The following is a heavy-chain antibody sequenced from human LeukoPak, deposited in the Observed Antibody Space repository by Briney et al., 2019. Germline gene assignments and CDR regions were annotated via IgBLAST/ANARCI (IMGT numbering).Heavy chain of an antibody. J-gene: IGHJ4*02. CDR2: ISAYNGNT. V-gene: IGHV1-18*01. CDR3: ARDFGSSSPYYFDY. CDR1: GYTFTSYG. D-gene: IGHD6-13*01. Sequence: ASVKVSCKASGYTFTSYGISWVRQAPGQGLEWIGWISAYNGNTNYAQKLQGRVTMTTDTSTSTAYMELRSLRSDDTAVYYCARDFGSSSPYYFDYWGQGTLVTVSS.